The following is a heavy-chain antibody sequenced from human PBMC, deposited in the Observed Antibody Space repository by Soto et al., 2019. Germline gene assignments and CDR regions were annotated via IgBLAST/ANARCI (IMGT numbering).Heavy chain of an antibody. V-gene: IGHV3-23*01. CDR1: GFTFSSYA. J-gene: IGHJ4*02. D-gene: IGHD3-10*01. CDR2: ISGSGGST. Sequence: GGSLRLSCAASGFTFSSYAMSWVRQAPGKGLEWVSAISGSGGSTYYADSVKGRFTISRDNSKSTLYLQMNSLRAEDTAVYYCAKGSLGLTMVRGGFDYWGQGTLVTVSS. CDR3: AKGSLGLTMVRGGFDY.